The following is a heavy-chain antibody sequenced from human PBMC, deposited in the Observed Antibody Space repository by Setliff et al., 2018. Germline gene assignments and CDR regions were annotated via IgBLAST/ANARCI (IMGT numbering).Heavy chain of an antibody. CDR2: INWNGGST. CDR1: GFTFSTYG. V-gene: IGHV3-20*04. J-gene: IGHJ6*02. CDR3: ARSYGSGSYHYYYGMDV. Sequence: LRLSCAASGFTFSTYGLNWVRQAPGKGLEWISGINWNGGSTGYADSVKGRFTISRDNAKNSLYLQMNSLRAEDTALYYCARSYGSGSYHYYYGMDVWGQGTTVTVSS. D-gene: IGHD3-10*01.